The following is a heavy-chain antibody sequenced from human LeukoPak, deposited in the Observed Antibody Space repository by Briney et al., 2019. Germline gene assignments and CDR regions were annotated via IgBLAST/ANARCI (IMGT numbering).Heavy chain of an antibody. D-gene: IGHD6-19*01. CDR1: GYSFTSYW. J-gene: IGHJ4*02. CDR3: ARCSRGVAVAEYYFDY. Sequence: GESLKISCKGSGYSFTSYWIGWVRQMPGKGLEWMGIIYPGDSDTRYSPSFQGQVTISADKSISTAYLQWSSLKASDTAMYYCARCSRGVAVAEYYFDYWGQGTLITVSS. V-gene: IGHV5-51*01. CDR2: IYPGDSDT.